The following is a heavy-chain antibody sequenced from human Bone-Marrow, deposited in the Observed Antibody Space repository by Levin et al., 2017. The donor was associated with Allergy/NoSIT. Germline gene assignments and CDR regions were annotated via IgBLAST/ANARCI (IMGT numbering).Heavy chain of an antibody. V-gene: IGHV4-59*01. J-gene: IGHJ5*02. CDR1: GGSISSYY. CDR3: ARVWFGEGQGSWFDP. D-gene: IGHD3-10*01. Sequence: SETLSLTCTVSGGSISSYYWSWIRQPPGKGLEWIGYIYYSGSTNYNPSLKSRVTISVDTSKNQFSLKLSSVTAADTAVYYCARVWFGEGQGSWFDPWGQGTLVTVSS. CDR2: IYYSGST.